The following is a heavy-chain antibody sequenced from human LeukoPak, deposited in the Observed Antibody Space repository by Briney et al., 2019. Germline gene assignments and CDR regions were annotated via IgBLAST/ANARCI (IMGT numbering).Heavy chain of an antibody. J-gene: IGHJ4*02. Sequence: PSEALSLTCTVSGDSISSSYWCWIRQPPGKGLEFIGYMYYGGSTNYNPSLKSRVTISVDTSKNQFSLKLTSLTAADTAVYYCARPRQSSGWYFDSWGQGTLVTVSS. V-gene: IGHV4-59*08. CDR2: MYYGGST. CDR1: GDSISSSY. D-gene: IGHD6-19*01. CDR3: ARPRQSSGWYFDS.